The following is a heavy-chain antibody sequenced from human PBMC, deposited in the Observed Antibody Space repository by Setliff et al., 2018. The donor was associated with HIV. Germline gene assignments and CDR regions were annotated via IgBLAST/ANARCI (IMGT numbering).Heavy chain of an antibody. V-gene: IGHV1-2*02. CDR1: GYTFTVYY. J-gene: IGHJ5*01. D-gene: IGHD3-16*01. CDR3: ARDPGPIMITFGFDS. Sequence: ASVKVSCKASGYTFTVYYMHWVRQAPGQGLEWMGWIKPDTGGTNYAQKFQGRVTMTRDTSITTAYMELSRLGSDDTAVYYCARDPGPIMITFGFDSWAQGTLVTVSS. CDR2: IKPDTGGT.